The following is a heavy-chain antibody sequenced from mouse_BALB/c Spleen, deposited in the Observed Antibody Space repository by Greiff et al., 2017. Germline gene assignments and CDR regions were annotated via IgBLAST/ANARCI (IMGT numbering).Heavy chain of an antibody. J-gene: IGHJ2*01. Sequence: DVMLVESGGGLVQPGGSLKLSCAASGFTFSSYGMSWVRQTPDKRLELVATINSNGGSTYYPDSVKGRFTISRDNAKNTLYLQMSSLKSEDTAMYYCARPYGDYWGQGTTLTVSS. CDR2: INSNGGST. CDR3: ARPYGDY. CDR1: GFTFSSYG. V-gene: IGHV5-6-3*01. D-gene: IGHD2-10*02.